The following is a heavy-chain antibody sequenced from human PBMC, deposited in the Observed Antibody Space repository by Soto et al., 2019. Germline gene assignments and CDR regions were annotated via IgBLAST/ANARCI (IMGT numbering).Heavy chain of an antibody. V-gene: IGHV4-59*12. D-gene: IGHD2-2*03. J-gene: IGHJ5*02. CDR2: IYYTGTT. Sequence: SETLSLTCTVSGVSISSSYWSWLRQSPGTGLEWIGYIYYTGTTNYNPSLKRRVTISLDTAKNQFSLNVNSLTAADTAVYYCARTLDLGRSAGTNWFDPWGQGTLVTVSS. CDR3: ARTLDLGRSAGTNWFDP. CDR1: GVSISSSY.